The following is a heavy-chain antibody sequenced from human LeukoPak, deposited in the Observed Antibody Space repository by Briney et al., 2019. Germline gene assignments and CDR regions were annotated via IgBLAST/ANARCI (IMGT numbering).Heavy chain of an antibody. V-gene: IGHV4-31*03. J-gene: IGHJ4*02. D-gene: IGHD6-13*01. CDR2: IYYSGST. Sequence: SQTLSLTCTVSGGSISSGGYYWSWIRQHPGKGLEWIGYIYYSGSTYYNPSLKSRVTISVDTSKNQFSLKLSPVTAADTAVYYCASGIAAAGSGRFDYWGQGTLVTVSS. CDR3: ASGIAAAGSGRFDY. CDR1: GGSISSGGYY.